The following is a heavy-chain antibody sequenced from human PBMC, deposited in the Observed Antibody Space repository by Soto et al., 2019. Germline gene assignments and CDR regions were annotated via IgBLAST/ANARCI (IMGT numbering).Heavy chain of an antibody. V-gene: IGHV3-30*18. CDR1: GFTFSSYG. CDR2: ISYDGSNK. CDR3: AKDPSIAATLFDY. Sequence: GGSLRLSCAASGFTFSSYGMHWVRQAPGKGLEWVAVISYDGSNKYYADSVKGRFTISRDNSKNTLYLQMNSLRAEDTAVYYCAKDPSIAATLFDYWGQGTLVTVSS. J-gene: IGHJ4*02. D-gene: IGHD6-6*01.